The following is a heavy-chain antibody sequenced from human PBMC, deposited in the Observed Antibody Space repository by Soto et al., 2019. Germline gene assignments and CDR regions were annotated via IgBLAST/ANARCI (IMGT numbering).Heavy chain of an antibody. V-gene: IGHV1-2*04. Sequence: ASVKVSCKASGYTFTGYYMHWVRQAPGQGLEWMGWINPNSGGTNYAQKFQGWVTMTRDTSISTAYMELSRLRSDETAVYYCASGSGFTALAGFDPWGQGTLVTVSS. CDR1: GYTFTGYY. D-gene: IGHD3-3*02. J-gene: IGHJ5*02. CDR2: INPNSGGT. CDR3: ASGSGFTALAGFDP.